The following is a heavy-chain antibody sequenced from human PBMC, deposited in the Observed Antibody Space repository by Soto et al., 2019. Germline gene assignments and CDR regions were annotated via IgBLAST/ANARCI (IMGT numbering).Heavy chain of an antibody. Sequence: HVQLVQSGAEEKKPGASVKVSCKASGYTFTTYVMHWVRQAPGQRLEWMGWITAGNGNTKYSQKFQGIVTITSDTSASTAYMELSSLRSEDTAVYYCARGYYDTSGSLMYWGQGTLVTVSS. CDR3: ARGYYDTSGSLMY. D-gene: IGHD3-22*01. V-gene: IGHV1-3*05. J-gene: IGHJ4*02. CDR2: ITAGNGNT. CDR1: GYTFTTYV.